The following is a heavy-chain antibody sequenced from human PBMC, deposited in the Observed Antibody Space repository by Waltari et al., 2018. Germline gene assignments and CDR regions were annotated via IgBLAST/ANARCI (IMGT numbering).Heavy chain of an antibody. D-gene: IGHD3-9*01. V-gene: IGHV3-72*01. J-gene: IGHJ4*02. CDR1: AFTLSDPY. CDR3: SRCFRIGDAWLNDY. CDR2: SRNKHNDYTT. Sequence: EVHLVESGGALVQPGGSLRLSCTASAFTLSDPYLYWVRQAPGKGLEWVASSRNKHNDYTTEYAASVKGRFAVSRDASDNSLYLQMSNLQIEDTAVYYCSRCFRIGDAWLNDYWGQGTLVTVTS.